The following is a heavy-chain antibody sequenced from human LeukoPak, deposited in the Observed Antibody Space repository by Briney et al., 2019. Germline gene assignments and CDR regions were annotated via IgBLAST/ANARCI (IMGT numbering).Heavy chain of an antibody. V-gene: IGHV3-23*01. CDR1: GFTFSSYA. CDR3: AKDRRWGPDYFDY. D-gene: IGHD3-16*01. J-gene: IGHJ4*02. CDR2: ISGSGGST. Sequence: GGSLRLPCAASGFTFSSYAMSWVRQAPGKGLEWVSAISGSGGSTYYADSVKGRFTISRDNSKNTLYLQMNSLRAEDTAVYYCAKDRRWGPDYFDYWGQGTLVTVSS.